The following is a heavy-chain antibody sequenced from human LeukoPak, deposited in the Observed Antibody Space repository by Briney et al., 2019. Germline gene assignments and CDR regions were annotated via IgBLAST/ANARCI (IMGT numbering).Heavy chain of an antibody. D-gene: IGHD3-10*01. CDR2: ISRSSTSI. J-gene: IGHJ4*02. CDR3: TRVEDGSYSSIDY. V-gene: IGHV3-48*01. Sequence: GGSLRLSCAASGFTFSTYAMNWVRQAPGKGLEWVSYISRSSTSIYYAASVKGRFTVSRDNAKNSLYLQMNSRRAEDSAVYFCTRVEDGSYSSIDYWGQGTLVTVSS. CDR1: GFTFSTYA.